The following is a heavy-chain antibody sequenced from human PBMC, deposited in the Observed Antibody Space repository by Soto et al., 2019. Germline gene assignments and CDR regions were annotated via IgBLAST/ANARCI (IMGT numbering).Heavy chain of an antibody. CDR1: GFTFRSYD. V-gene: IGHV3-33*01. J-gene: IGHJ4*02. Sequence: QVQLVESGGGVFQPGRSLRLSCVASGFTFRSYDMHWVRQAPGKGLEWVAVIWSDENNKYYEDSVKGRFTISRDNFKIRLDLHINSPRAEDTAVDYCARDHGGGYLFDYWSQGTLVTVSS. CDR3: ARDHGGGYLFDY. D-gene: IGHD2-15*01. CDR2: IWSDENNK.